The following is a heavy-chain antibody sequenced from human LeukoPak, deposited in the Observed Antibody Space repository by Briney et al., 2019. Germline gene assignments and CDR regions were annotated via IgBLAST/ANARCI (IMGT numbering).Heavy chain of an antibody. V-gene: IGHV3-23*01. Sequence: GGSLRLSCAASGFTFSSYAMSWVRQAPGKGLGWVSAISGSGGSTYYADSVKGRFTISRDNSKNTLYLQMNSLRAEDTAVYYCAKDRRYCSSTSCYFTYYFDYWGQGTLVTVSS. CDR3: AKDRRYCSSTSCYFTYYFDY. CDR2: ISGSGGST. D-gene: IGHD2-2*01. J-gene: IGHJ4*02. CDR1: GFTFSSYA.